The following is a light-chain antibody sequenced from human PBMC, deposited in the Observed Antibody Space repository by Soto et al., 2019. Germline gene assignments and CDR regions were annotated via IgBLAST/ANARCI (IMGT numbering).Light chain of an antibody. CDR1: QSVSTY. J-gene: IGKJ4*01. V-gene: IGKV3-11*01. Sequence: EIVLTQSPATLSLSPGERATLSCRASQSVSTYLAWYQQKPSQAPRLLIYDSSNRATGIPGRFSGSGSGTDFTLTISSLEPEDFAVYYCQQRSSGVTFGGGTKVEI. CDR3: QQRSSGVT. CDR2: DSS.